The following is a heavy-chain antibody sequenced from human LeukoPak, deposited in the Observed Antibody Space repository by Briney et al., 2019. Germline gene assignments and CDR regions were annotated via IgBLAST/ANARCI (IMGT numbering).Heavy chain of an antibody. CDR3: ARDYGDYSSGY. V-gene: IGHV4-4*07. J-gene: IGHJ4*02. Sequence: PSETLSLTCTVSGGSISGYYWSWIRQPAGKGLEWIGRIYTNGSTNYNPSLKSRVTMSLDTSKNQFSLKLNSVTDADTAVYYCARDYGDYSSGYWGQGTLVSVSS. CDR2: IYTNGST. D-gene: IGHD4-17*01. CDR1: GGSISGYY.